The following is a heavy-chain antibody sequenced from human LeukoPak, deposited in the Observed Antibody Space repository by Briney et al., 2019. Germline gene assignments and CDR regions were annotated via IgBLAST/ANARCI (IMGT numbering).Heavy chain of an antibody. J-gene: IGHJ6*03. CDR3: ARSVEGYCSGGSCYSYYYYMDV. CDR2: IFFNGRT. CDR1: GGSISSFY. D-gene: IGHD2-15*01. V-gene: IGHV4-59*01. Sequence: SETLSLTCTVSGGSISSFYWSWIREPPGKGLGWSWFIFFNGRTNYNPSLKSRVTISVDTSKNQFSLKLSSVTAADMAVYYCARSVEGYCSGGSCYSYYYYMDVWGKGTTVTDSS.